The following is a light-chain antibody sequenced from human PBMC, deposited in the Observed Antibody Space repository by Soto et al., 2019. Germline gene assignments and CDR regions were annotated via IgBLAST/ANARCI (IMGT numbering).Light chain of an antibody. V-gene: IGKV4-1*01. Sequence: DIVMTQSPDSLAVSLGERATINCKSSQSVLYSPNNKNYVAWYQQKPGQPPKLLVYWASTRESGVPDRFSGSGSGTDFTLTISCLQAEDVAVYYCQQYHSAPQTFGQGTRVEIK. CDR3: QQYHSAPQT. CDR2: WAS. J-gene: IGKJ1*01. CDR1: QSVLYSPNNKNY.